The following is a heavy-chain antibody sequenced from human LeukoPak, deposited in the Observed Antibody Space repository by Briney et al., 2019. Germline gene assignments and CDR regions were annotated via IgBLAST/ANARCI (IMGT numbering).Heavy chain of an antibody. CDR2: ISGSGGST. Sequence: GGPLRLSCAASGFTFSSYAMSWVRQAPGKGLEWVSAISGSGGSTYYADSVKGRFTISRDNSKNTLYLQMNSLRAEDTAVYYCAKDGKQVVQKHWGQGTLVTVSS. CDR3: AKDGKQVVQKH. V-gene: IGHV3-23*01. D-gene: IGHD6-13*01. CDR1: GFTFSSYA. J-gene: IGHJ1*01.